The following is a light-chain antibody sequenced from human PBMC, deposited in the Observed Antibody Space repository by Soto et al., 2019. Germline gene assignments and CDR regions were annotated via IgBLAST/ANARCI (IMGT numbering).Light chain of an antibody. CDR1: QIISSTY. V-gene: IGKV3-20*01. CDR3: QHYGTSLYT. CDR2: GAS. J-gene: IGKJ2*01. Sequence: EIVLTQSPAILSASPGERATLSCRASQIISSTYLGWYQQKPGQAPRLLIYGASSRATGIPDRFSGSGSGTDFTLTISRLEPEDFAVYYCQHYGTSLYTFGQGTKLEIK.